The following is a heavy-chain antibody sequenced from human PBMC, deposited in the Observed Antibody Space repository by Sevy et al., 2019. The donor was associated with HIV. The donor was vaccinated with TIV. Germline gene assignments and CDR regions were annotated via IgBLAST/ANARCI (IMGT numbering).Heavy chain of an antibody. J-gene: IGHJ4*02. CDR3: ARGSSGWYYAFVY. CDR1: GGSFSGYY. Sequence: SETLSLTCAVYGGSFSGYYWSWIRQPPGKGLEWIGEINHSGSTNYNPSLKSRVTISVDTSKNQFSLKLSSVTAADTALYYCARGSSGWYYAFVYWGQGTLVTVSS. V-gene: IGHV4-34*01. CDR2: INHSGST. D-gene: IGHD6-19*01.